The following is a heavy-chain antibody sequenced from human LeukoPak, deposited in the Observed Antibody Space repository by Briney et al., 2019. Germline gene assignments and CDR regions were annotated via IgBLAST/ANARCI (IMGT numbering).Heavy chain of an antibody. V-gene: IGHV3-11*01. Sequence: PGGSLRLSCAASGFTFSDYYMNWIRQAPGKGLEWVSYISSSGNTIYYADSVKGRFIISRDNAKNSLYLQMNSLRAEDTAVYYCARDLSQFPARMDVWGQGTTVTVSS. CDR3: ARDLSQFPARMDV. J-gene: IGHJ6*02. CDR1: GFTFSDYY. CDR2: ISSSGNTI. D-gene: IGHD5-24*01.